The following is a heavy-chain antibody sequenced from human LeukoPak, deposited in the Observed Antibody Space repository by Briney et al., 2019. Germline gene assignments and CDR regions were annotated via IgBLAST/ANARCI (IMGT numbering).Heavy chain of an antibody. V-gene: IGHV4-34*01. Sequence: SETLSLTCAVYGGSFSGYYWSWIRQPLGKGLEWIGEINHSGSTNYNPSLKSRVTISVDTSKNQFSLKLSSVTAADTAVYYCARARRANAMVRGAPYNWFDPWGQGTLVTVSS. CDR2: INHSGST. CDR3: ARARRANAMVRGAPYNWFDP. J-gene: IGHJ5*02. D-gene: IGHD3-10*01. CDR1: GGSFSGYY.